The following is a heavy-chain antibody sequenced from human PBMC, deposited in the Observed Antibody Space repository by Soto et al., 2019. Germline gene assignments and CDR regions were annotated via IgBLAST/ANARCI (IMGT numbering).Heavy chain of an antibody. CDR1: GGSLSSYY. CDR2: ISTSGST. Sequence: SETLSLTCTVSGGSLSSYYWSWIRQPAGKGLEWIGRISTSGSTNYNPSLKSRVTMSVDTSKNQFSLRLSSVTAADTAVYYCERGSCRSSTCYGLDYWGQGTLVTVSS. V-gene: IGHV4-4*07. CDR3: ERGSCRSSTCYGLDY. J-gene: IGHJ4*02. D-gene: IGHD2-2*01.